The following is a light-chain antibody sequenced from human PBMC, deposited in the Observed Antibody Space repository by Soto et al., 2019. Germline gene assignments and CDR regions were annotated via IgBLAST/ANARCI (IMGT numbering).Light chain of an antibody. CDR3: QKYGSSPYT. Sequence: EIVLTQSTGTLSLSPGERATLSCRASQSVSSSYLAWYQQKPGQAPRLLIYGASSRATGIPDRFSGSGSGTDFTLTIIRLEPEDCAVYYCQKYGSSPYTFGQGTKLEIK. J-gene: IGKJ2*01. CDR1: QSVSSSY. CDR2: GAS. V-gene: IGKV3-20*01.